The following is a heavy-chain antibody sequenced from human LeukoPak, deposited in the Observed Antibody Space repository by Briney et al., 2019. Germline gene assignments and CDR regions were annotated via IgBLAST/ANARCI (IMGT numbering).Heavy chain of an antibody. V-gene: IGHV3-7*01. Sequence: PGGSLRLSCAASGFTFSSYWMSWVRQAPGKGLEWMANIKQDGSEKYYVDSEKGRFTISRDNAKNSLYLQMKSLRAEDTAVYYCARQISITMVRGVIYYYYYYMDVWGKGTTVTVSS. CDR2: IKQDGSEK. CDR1: GFTFSSYW. D-gene: IGHD3-10*01. J-gene: IGHJ6*03. CDR3: ARQISITMVRGVIYYYYYYMDV.